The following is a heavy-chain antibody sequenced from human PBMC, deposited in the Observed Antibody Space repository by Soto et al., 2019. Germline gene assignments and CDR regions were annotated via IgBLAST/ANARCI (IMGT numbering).Heavy chain of an antibody. V-gene: IGHV1-18*01. Sequence: QVQLVQSGAEVKKPGASVKVSCKASGYTFTSYGISWVRQAPGQGLEWMGWISAYNGNTNYAQKLQGRVTMTTDTSRRKGYMEVRSLGSDDTAVYYCAEDAGGGAGLDFWGQGNLGTLPS. CDR2: ISAYNGNT. D-gene: IGHD6-19*01. CDR3: AEDAGGGAGLDF. J-gene: IGHJ4*02. CDR1: GYTFTSYG.